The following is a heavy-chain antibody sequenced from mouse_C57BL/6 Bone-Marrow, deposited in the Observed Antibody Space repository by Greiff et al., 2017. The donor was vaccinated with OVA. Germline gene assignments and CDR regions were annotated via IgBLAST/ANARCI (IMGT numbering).Heavy chain of an antibody. Sequence: QVQLKQSGAELVRPGTSVKMSCKASGYTFTNYWIGWAKQRPGHGLAWIGDIYPGGGYTNYNEKFKGKATLTADKYSSPAYMQFSSLTSEDSASYCGARVRQLRAMDYWGQGTSVTVSS. D-gene: IGHD6-1*01. J-gene: IGHJ4*01. V-gene: IGHV1-63*01. CDR3: ARVRQLRAMDY. CDR2: IYPGGGYT. CDR1: GYTFTNYW.